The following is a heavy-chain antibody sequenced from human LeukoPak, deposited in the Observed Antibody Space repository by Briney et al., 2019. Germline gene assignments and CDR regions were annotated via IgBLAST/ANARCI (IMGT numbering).Heavy chain of an antibody. CDR1: GGSISSSSYY. CDR2: IYYSGST. Sequence: SETLSLTCTVSGGSISSSSYYWGWIRQPPGKGLEWIGSIYYSGSTYYNPSLKSRVTISVDTSKNQSSLKLSSVTAADTAVYYCARSIAVAGIFDYWGQGTLVTVSS. CDR3: ARSIAVAGIFDY. D-gene: IGHD6-19*01. V-gene: IGHV4-39*01. J-gene: IGHJ4*02.